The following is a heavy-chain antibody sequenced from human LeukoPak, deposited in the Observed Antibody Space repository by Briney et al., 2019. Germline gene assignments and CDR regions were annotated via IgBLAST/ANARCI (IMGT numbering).Heavy chain of an antibody. D-gene: IGHD5-18*01. CDR3: AKLYLDTALVYSDY. CDR1: GYTFTSYG. Sequence: ASVKVSCKASGYTFTSYGISWVRQAPGQGLEWMGWISAYNGNTNYAQKFQGRVTMTTDTSTSTAYMELRSLRSDDTAVYYCAKLYLDTALVYSDYWGQGTLVTVSS. V-gene: IGHV1-18*01. J-gene: IGHJ4*02. CDR2: ISAYNGNT.